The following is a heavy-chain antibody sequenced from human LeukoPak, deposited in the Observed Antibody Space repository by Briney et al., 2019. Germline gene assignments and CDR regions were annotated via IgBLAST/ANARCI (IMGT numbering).Heavy chain of an antibody. CDR2: IRYDGSNK. J-gene: IGHJ6*02. V-gene: IGHV3-30*02. Sequence: GSLRLSCAASGFTFSSYGMHWVRQAPGKGLEWVAFIRYDGSNKYYADSVKGRFTISRDNSKNMLYLQVTSLRAEDTAVYYCAKDHKGYYYGMDVWGQGTTVTVSS. CDR1: GFTFSSYG. CDR3: AKDHKGYYYGMDV.